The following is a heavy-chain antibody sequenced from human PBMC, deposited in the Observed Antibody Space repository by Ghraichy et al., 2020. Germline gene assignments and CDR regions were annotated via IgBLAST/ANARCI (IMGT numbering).Heavy chain of an antibody. CDR3: TRVREQLWKTGGAFDI. J-gene: IGHJ3*02. Sequence: GGSLRLSCAASGFTFSDYPMHWVRQAPGKGLEWVTLVSYDGNSKYYRDSVKGRFTISRDNYKNTLYLQMNSLRAEDTAVYYCTRVREQLWKTGGAFDIWGQEAMVTVSS. CDR1: GFTFSDYP. CDR2: VSYDGNSK. V-gene: IGHV3-30-3*01. D-gene: IGHD5-18*01.